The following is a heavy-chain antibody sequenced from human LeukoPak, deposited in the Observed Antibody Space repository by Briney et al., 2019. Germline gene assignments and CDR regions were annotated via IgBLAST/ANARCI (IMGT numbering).Heavy chain of an antibody. CDR2: IYNSGTT. Sequence: SETLSLTCTVSGGSISGSYWNWIRQPPGKGLEWIGNIYNSGTTDYNPSLKSRVTISLDTSKNQFSLKLSSVTAADTAVYYCARDSPYYYGSGSPYWGQGTLVTVSS. V-gene: IGHV4-59*01. CDR1: GGSISGSY. CDR3: ARDSPYYYGSGSPY. D-gene: IGHD3-10*01. J-gene: IGHJ4*02.